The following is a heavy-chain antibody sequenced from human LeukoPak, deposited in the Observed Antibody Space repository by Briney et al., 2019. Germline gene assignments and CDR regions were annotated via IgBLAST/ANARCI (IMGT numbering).Heavy chain of an antibody. J-gene: IGHJ6*03. Sequence: GASVKVSCKASGFTFTSYGISWVRQAPGQGLEWMGWISAYNGNTNYAQKLQGRVTMTTDTSTSTAYMELRSLRSDDTAVYYCARDRKSEIGGAITGHYMDVWGKGTTVTVSS. CDR1: GFTFTSYG. V-gene: IGHV1-18*01. CDR2: ISAYNGNT. CDR3: ARDRKSEIGGAITGHYMDV. D-gene: IGHD3-16*02.